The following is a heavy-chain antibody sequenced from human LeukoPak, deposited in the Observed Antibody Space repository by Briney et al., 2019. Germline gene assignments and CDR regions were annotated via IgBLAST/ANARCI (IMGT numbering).Heavy chain of an antibody. V-gene: IGHV3-30-3*01. CDR3: AARPASEAVAPSDF. J-gene: IGHJ4*02. CDR2: ISYDGSNK. Sequence: GGSLRLSCAASGFTFSSYAMHWVRQAPGKGLEGVAVISYDGSNKYYADSVKGRFTISRDNSKSTLYLQMNSLRAEDTATYYCAARPASEAVAPSDFWGQGTLVTVSP. D-gene: IGHD6-19*01. CDR1: GFTFSSYA.